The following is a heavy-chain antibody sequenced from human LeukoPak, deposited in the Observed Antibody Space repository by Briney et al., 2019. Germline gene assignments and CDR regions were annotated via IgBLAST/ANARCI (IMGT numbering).Heavy chain of an antibody. CDR2: ISWNSGSI. D-gene: IGHD6-13*01. CDR3: AKDRAAAALYYMDV. CDR1: GFTFDDYA. J-gene: IGHJ6*03. V-gene: IGHV3-9*03. Sequence: PGGSLRLSCAASGFTFDDYAIHWVRQAPGKGLEWVSGISWNSGSIGYADSVKGRFTISRDNAKNSLYLQMNSLRAEDMALYYCAKDRAAAALYYMDVWGKGTTVTVSS.